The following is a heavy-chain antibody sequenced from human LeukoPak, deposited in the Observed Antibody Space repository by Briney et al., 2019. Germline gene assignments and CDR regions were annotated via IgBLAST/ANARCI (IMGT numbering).Heavy chain of an antibody. CDR3: ARDMGSATDAFDI. CDR2: ISSSSSYI. Sequence: GGSLRLSCAASGFTFSSYSMNWVRQAPGKGLEWVSSISSSSSYIYYADSVKGRFTISRDNAKNSVYLQMNSLRAEDTAVYYCARDMGSATDAFDIWGQGTMVTVSS. V-gene: IGHV3-21*01. J-gene: IGHJ3*02. D-gene: IGHD6-25*01. CDR1: GFTFSSYS.